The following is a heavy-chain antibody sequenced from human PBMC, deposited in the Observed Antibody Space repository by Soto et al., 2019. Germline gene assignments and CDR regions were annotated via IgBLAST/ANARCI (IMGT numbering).Heavy chain of an antibody. D-gene: IGHD2-8*01. J-gene: IGHJ5*02. V-gene: IGHV4-30-4*01. CDR2: IYDSGST. Sequence: QVQLQESGPGLVKPSQILSLTCTVSGGSISSGDYYWSWIRQPPGKGLEWIGYIYDSGSTYYNSSLKSRVNITLDTSKNQFSLKLTSVTAADTAVYYCARDNGVGPWGQGTLVTVSS. CDR3: ARDNGVGP. CDR1: GGSISSGDYY.